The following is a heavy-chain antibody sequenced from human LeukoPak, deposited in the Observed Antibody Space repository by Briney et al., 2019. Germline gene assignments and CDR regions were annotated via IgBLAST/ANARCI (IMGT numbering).Heavy chain of an antibody. V-gene: IGHV5-10-1*01. J-gene: IGHJ6*02. CDR1: GYSFTSYW. CDR3: ARYAVATTQRNYYYYGMDV. CDR2: IDPSDSYT. D-gene: IGHD5-12*01. Sequence: GESLKISCKGSGYSFTSYWISWVRQMPGKGLEWMGRIDPSDSYTNYSPSFQGHVTISADKSISTAYLQWSSLKASDTAMYYCARYAVATTQRNYYYYGMDVWGQGTTVTVSS.